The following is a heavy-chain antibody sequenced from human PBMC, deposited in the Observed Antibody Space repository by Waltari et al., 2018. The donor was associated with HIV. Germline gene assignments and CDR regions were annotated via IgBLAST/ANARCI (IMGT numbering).Heavy chain of an antibody. J-gene: IGHJ4*02. Sequence: EVQLVESGGGLVKPGGSLRLSCVVSGLTFNPFLMKWVRQATGKGLEWVSSISSTSSFIYYADSVKGRFTISRDNGKNSLYLQINNLRVEDTAVYYCASEDFWSGPHNWGQGTLVTVSS. D-gene: IGHD3-3*01. V-gene: IGHV3-21*01. CDR2: ISSTSSFI. CDR3: ASEDFWSGPHN. CDR1: GLTFNPFL.